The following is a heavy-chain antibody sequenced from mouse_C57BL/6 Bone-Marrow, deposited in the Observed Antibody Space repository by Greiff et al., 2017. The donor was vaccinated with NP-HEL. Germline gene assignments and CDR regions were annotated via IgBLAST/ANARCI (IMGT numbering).Heavy chain of an antibody. V-gene: IGHV5-15*01. CDR2: ISNLADSI. CDR1: GFTFSDYG. CDR3: ARQGITTIVATGYYAMDY. D-gene: IGHD1-1*01. Sequence: EVKVVESGGGLVQPGGSLKLSCAASGFTFSDYGMAWVRQAPRKGPEWVAFISNLADSIYYADTVTGRFTISRENAKNTLYLEMSSLRSEDTAMYYCARQGITTIVATGYYAMDYWGQGTSVTVSS. J-gene: IGHJ4*01.